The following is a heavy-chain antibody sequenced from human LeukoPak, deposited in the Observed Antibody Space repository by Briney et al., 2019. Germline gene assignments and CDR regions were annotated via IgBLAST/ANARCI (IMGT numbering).Heavy chain of an antibody. J-gene: IGHJ6*02. CDR1: GFTFSSYG. D-gene: IGHD2-21*02. Sequence: QPGGSLRLSCAASGFTFSSYGMHWVRQAPGKGLEGVAVISYDGSNKYYADSVKGRFTISRDNSKNTLYLQMNSLRAEDTAVYCCAKARLGNCGGDCRKKYYYYYYGMDVWGQGTTVTVSS. CDR2: ISYDGSNK. V-gene: IGHV3-30*18. CDR3: AKARLGNCGGDCRKKYYYYYYGMDV.